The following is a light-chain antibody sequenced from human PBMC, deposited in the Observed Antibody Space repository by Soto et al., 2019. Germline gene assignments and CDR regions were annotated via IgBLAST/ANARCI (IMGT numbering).Light chain of an antibody. V-gene: IGKV3-15*01. Sequence: EIVLTQSAAALSLSPGERATLSSRASQSVSSYLAWYQQKPGQAPRLLIYESSNRATGFPARFSGSGSGTEFNLTISSLQSEDFGVYYCQQYNNWPRATFAGGTNVDI. J-gene: IGKJ4*01. CDR3: QQYNNWPRAT. CDR1: QSVSSY. CDR2: ESS.